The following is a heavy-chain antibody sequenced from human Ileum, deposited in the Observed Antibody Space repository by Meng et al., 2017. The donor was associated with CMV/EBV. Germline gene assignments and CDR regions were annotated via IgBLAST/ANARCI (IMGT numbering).Heavy chain of an antibody. J-gene: IGHJ2*01. D-gene: IGHD6-13*01. CDR3: ASFTQQKGGTYWYFDL. CDR2: IYSAGTT. CDR1: EFTVSSND. Sequence: GQSLKISCAASEFTVSSNDMNWVRQAPGTGLEWVSIIYSAGTTYYADSVKGRFTISRDNSKNTLYLQMNSLRPEDTAFCHCASFTQQKGGTYWYFDLWGRGTLVTVSS. V-gene: IGHV3-66*02.